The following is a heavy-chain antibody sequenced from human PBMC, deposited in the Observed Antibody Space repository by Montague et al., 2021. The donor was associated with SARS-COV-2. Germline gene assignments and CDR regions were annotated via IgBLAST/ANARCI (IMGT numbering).Heavy chain of an antibody. D-gene: IGHD1-7*01. J-gene: IGHJ3*02. CDR2: TYYGSSWNT. CDR1: GDSVSNNSGA. Sequence: CAISGDSVSNNSGAWNWIRLSPSRGLEWLGRTYYGSSWNTDYAVSVKSRITISPDTSKNQFSLHLNSVTPEDTAVYYCARGWNYAFDIWSQGTMVTVSS. CDR3: ARGWNYAFDI. V-gene: IGHV6-1*01.